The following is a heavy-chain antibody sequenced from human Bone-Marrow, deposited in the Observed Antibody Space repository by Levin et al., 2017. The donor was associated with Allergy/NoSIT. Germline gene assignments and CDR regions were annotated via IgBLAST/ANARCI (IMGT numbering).Heavy chain of an antibody. CDR2: ISGSGGST. D-gene: IGHD6-19*01. V-gene: IGHV3-23*01. J-gene: IGHJ4*02. CDR1: GFTFSSYA. CDR3: AKDRGYSSGWYSYGDY. Sequence: GESLKISCAASGFTFSSYAMSWVRQAPGKGLEWVSAISGSGGSTYYADSVKGRFTISRDNSKNTLYLQMNSLRAEDTAVYYCAKDRGYSSGWYSYGDYWGQGTLVTVSS.